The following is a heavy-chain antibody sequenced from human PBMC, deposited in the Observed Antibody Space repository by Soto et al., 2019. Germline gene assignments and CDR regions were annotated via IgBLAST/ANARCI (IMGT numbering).Heavy chain of an antibody. J-gene: IGHJ2*01. CDR2: INAGNGNT. D-gene: IGHD1-26*01. V-gene: IGHV1-3*01. Sequence: ASVKLSCKASGYTFTSYAMHWVRQAPGQRLEWMGWINAGNGNTKYSQKFQGRVTITRDTSASTAYMELSSLRSEDTAVYYCARGGSLYWYFDLWGRGTLVTVS. CDR3: ARGGSLYWYFDL. CDR1: GYTFTSYA.